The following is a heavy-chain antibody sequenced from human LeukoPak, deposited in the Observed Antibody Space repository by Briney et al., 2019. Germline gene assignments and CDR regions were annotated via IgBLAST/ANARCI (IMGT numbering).Heavy chain of an antibody. CDR1: GFSLSTSGVG. D-gene: IGHD3-9*01. J-gene: IGHJ4*02. CDR3: AHSREYYDILTGSPSGPYYFDY. CDR2: IYWDDDK. Sequence: ESGPTLVKPTQTLTLTCTFSGFSLSTSGVGVGWIRQPPGKALEGLALIYWDDDKRYSPSPKSRITITKDTSKNQVVLTMTNMDPVDTAKYYCAHSREYYDILTGSPSGPYYFDYWGQGTLVTVSS. V-gene: IGHV2-5*02.